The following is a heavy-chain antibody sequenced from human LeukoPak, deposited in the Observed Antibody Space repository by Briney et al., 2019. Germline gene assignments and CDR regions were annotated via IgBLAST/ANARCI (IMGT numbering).Heavy chain of an antibody. V-gene: IGHV3-23*01. Sequence: PGGSLRLSCAASGFTFSSHAMSWVRQAPGKGLEWVSAISGSGGSTYYADSVKGRFTISRDNSKNTLYLQMSSLRAEDTAVYYCVKTNQYYYGSGSYWDYWGQGSLVTVSS. D-gene: IGHD3-10*01. CDR1: GFTFSSHA. CDR3: VKTNQYYYGSGSYWDY. CDR2: ISGSGGST. J-gene: IGHJ4*02.